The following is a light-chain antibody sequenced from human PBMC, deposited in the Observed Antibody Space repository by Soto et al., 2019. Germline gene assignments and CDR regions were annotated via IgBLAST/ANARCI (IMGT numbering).Light chain of an antibody. Sequence: DIQMTQSPSSLSASVGDTVTISCRASRSIRAYLNWYQHKPGKAPNLLFYGATTLHSGVPSRFSGSGSGTDFSLTISSLQPEDFATYYCQQTFSVTPLTFGGGTKVEI. V-gene: IGKV1-39*01. J-gene: IGKJ4*01. CDR3: QQTFSVTPLT. CDR2: GAT. CDR1: RSIRAY.